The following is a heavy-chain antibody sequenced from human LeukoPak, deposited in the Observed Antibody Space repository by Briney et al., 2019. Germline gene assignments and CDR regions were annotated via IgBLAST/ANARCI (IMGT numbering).Heavy chain of an antibody. CDR2: ISGSGGGT. D-gene: IGHD1-26*01. CDR3: AKDAELVGATDLFDY. Sequence: GGSLRLSCAASGFTFSSYAMSWVRPAPGKGLEWVSGISGSGGGTYYADSVKGRFTISRDNSKNTLYLQMNRLRAEDTAVYYCAKDAELVGATDLFDYWGQGTLVTVSS. V-gene: IGHV3-23*01. CDR1: GFTFSSYA. J-gene: IGHJ4*02.